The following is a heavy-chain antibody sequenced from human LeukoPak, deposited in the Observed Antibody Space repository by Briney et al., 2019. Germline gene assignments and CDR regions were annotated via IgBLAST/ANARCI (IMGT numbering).Heavy chain of an antibody. CDR3: ARAYGSGSHTPGWFDP. V-gene: IGHV1-69*05. Sequence: SVKVSCNASGGTFSSYAISWVRQAPGQGLEWMGGIIPIFGTANYAQKFQGRVTITTDESTSTAYMELSSLRSEDTAVYYCARAYGSGSHTPGWFDPWGQGTLVTVSS. CDR2: IIPIFGTA. D-gene: IGHD3-10*01. CDR1: GGTFSSYA. J-gene: IGHJ5*02.